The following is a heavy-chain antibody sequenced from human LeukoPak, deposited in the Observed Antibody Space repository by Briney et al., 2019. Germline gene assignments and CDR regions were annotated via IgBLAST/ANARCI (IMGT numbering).Heavy chain of an antibody. CDR3: ARDSDYGDYVFLDY. CDR1: GYTFTSYG. Sequence: GASVKVSCKASGYTFTSYGISWVRQAPGQGLEWMGWISAYNGNTNYAQKLQGRVTMTTDTSTSTAYMELRSLRSDDTTVYYCARDSDYGDYVFLDYWGQGTLITVSS. J-gene: IGHJ4*02. CDR2: ISAYNGNT. V-gene: IGHV1-18*01. D-gene: IGHD4-17*01.